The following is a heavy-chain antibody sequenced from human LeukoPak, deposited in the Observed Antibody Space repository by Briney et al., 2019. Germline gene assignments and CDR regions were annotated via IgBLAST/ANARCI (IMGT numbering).Heavy chain of an antibody. J-gene: IGHJ5*02. CDR2: MNPNSGNT. Sequence: ASVKVSCKASGYTFTSSDINWVRQATGQGLEWTGWMNPNSGNTGSAQRFQGRVTMTRDTSISTAYMELSSLTSEDTAVYYCARGPLARLPSSFDPWGQGTLVTVSS. D-gene: IGHD5-12*01. CDR1: GYTFTSSD. V-gene: IGHV1-8*01. CDR3: ARGPLARLPSSFDP.